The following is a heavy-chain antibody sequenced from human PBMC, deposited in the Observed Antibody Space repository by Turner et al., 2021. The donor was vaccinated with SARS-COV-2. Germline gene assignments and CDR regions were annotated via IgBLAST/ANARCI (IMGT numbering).Heavy chain of an antibody. CDR1: GGSISSKS. J-gene: IGHJ6*02. V-gene: IGHV4-4*08. Sequence: QVYLQESGPGLVRPSETLSLTCNVSGGSISSKSWSWIRQSPGRGLEWFGYFYNSGSINYNATVSSVVTISVNTSKNVHNLMLISMTAADTAVYYCASHQGATSAYDQGMNVWGQGTTVIVSS. D-gene: IGHD1-1*01. CDR2: FYNSGSI. CDR3: ASHQGATSAYDQGMNV.